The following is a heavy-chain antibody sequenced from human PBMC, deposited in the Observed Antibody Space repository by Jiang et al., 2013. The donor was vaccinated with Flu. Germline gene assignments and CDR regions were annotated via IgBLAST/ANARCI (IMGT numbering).Heavy chain of an antibody. V-gene: IGHV4-59*01. Sequence: TLSLTCTVSGGSISSYYWSWIRQPPGKGLEWIGYIYYSGSTNYNPSLKSRVTISVDTSKNQFSLKLSSVTAADTAVYYCAGAVGDGYNSAYYYYGMDVWGQGTTVTVSS. CDR1: GGSISSYY. CDR2: IYYSGST. J-gene: IGHJ6*02. D-gene: IGHD5-24*01. CDR3: AGAVGDGYNSAYYYYGMDV.